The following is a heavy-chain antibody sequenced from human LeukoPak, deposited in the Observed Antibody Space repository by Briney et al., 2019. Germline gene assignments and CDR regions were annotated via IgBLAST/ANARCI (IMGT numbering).Heavy chain of an antibody. CDR2: ISGDGGST. D-gene: IGHD5-24*01. CDR1: GFTFDDYA. Sequence: GGSLRLSCAASGFTFDDYAMHWVRQAPGKGLEWVSLISGDGGSTYYADSVKGRFTISRDNSKNSLYLQMNSLRTEDTALYYCAKGGARSLQLYYFDYWGQGTLVTVSS. J-gene: IGHJ4*02. CDR3: AKGGARSLQLYYFDY. V-gene: IGHV3-43*02.